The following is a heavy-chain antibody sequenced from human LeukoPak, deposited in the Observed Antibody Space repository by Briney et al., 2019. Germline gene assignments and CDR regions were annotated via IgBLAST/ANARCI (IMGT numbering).Heavy chain of an antibody. V-gene: IGHV4-38-2*02. J-gene: IGHJ4*02. D-gene: IGHD6-13*01. CDR1: GYSISSGYY. CDR3: ARDLTSGWYHTSNY. CDR2: IYHSGST. Sequence: SETLSLTCTVSGYSISSGYYWGWIRQPPGKGLEWIGSIYHSGSTYYNPSLKSRVTISVDTSKNQFSLKLSSVTAADTAVYYCARDLTSGWYHTSNYWGQGTLVTVSS.